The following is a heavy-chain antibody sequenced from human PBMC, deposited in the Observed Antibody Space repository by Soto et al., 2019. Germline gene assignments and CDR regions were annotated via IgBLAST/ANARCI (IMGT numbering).Heavy chain of an antibody. V-gene: IGHV3-23*01. D-gene: IGHD3-3*01. Sequence: EVQLLESGGGLVQPGGSLRLSCAASGFTFSSNSMTWVRQAPGKGLEWVSAISSGGGKSNYGDSVQGRFTISRDNSKNTLYLQMNSLRVEDTAVYYCAKGHNSWSGYHHLSFYRDVWGKGTTVTVSS. CDR3: AKGHNSWSGYHHLSFYRDV. CDR1: GFTFSSNS. J-gene: IGHJ6*03. CDR2: ISSGGGKS.